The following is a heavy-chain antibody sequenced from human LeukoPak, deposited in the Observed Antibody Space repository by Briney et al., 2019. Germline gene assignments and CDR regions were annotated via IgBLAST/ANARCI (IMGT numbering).Heavy chain of an antibody. D-gene: IGHD5-18*01. V-gene: IGHV4-39*07. CDR3: ARGPGGSYGAKFDY. Sequence: SETLSLTCTVSGDSISSRNYYWAWIRQPPGKGLEWIGSIFYSGSTNYNPSLKSRVTISVDTSKNQFSLKLSSVTAADTAVYYCARGPGGSYGAKFDYWGQGTLVTVSS. CDR2: IFYSGST. J-gene: IGHJ4*02. CDR1: GDSISSRNYY.